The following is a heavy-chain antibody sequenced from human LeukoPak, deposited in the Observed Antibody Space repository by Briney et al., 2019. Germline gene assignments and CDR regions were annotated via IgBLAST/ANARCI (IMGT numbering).Heavy chain of an antibody. Sequence: GGSLRLSCTVSGFTFDDYAMHWVRHTPGKGLEWVAGITWNRDNIGYGDSVKGRFTISRDNVKNVLYLQMNSLRAEDTALYYCARSYCSSTSCYFDYWGQGTLVTVSS. V-gene: IGHV3-9*01. J-gene: IGHJ4*02. CDR1: GFTFDDYA. CDR2: ITWNRDNI. CDR3: ARSYCSSTSCYFDY. D-gene: IGHD2-2*01.